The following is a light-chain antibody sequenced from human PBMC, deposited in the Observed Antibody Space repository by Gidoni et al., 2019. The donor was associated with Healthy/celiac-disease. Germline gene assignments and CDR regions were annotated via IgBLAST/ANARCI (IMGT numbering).Light chain of an antibody. J-gene: IGLJ1*01. CDR3: NSRDSSGNAYV. CDR1: SLRSYY. CDR2: GKN. Sequence: SSELTQDPAVSVALGQTVRITCQGDSLRSYYASWYQQKPGQAPVLVIYGKNNRPSGIPDRFSGSSSGNTASLTITGAQAEDEADYYCNSRDSSGNAYVFGTGTKVTVI. V-gene: IGLV3-19*01.